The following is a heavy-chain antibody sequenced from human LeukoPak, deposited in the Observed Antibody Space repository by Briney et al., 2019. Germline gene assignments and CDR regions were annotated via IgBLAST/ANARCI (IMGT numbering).Heavy chain of an antibody. CDR1: GFTFSGSA. J-gene: IGHJ6*03. CDR2: IRNKANSYST. Sequence: GGSLRLSCAASGFTFSGSAIHWVRQASGKRLEWVGRIRNKANSYSTAYAASMKGRFTVSRDDSKNTAYLQMNSLKTEDTAVYYCTRGDYGDYYYMDIWGKGTTVTVSS. V-gene: IGHV3-73*01. CDR3: TRGDYGDYYYMDI. D-gene: IGHD4-17*01.